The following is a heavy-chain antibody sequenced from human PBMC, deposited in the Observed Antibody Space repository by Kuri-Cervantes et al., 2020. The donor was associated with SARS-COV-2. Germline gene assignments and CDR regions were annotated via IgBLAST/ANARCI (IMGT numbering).Heavy chain of an antibody. CDR1: GFTFDDYA. V-gene: IGHV3-9*01. Sequence: SLKISCAASGFTFDDYAMHWVRQAPGKGLEWVSGISWNGGSIGYADSVKGRFTISRDNAKNSLYLQMNSLRAEDTALYYCAKDIDTASVVVPAAINFDYWGQGTLVTVSS. D-gene: IGHD2-2*02. J-gene: IGHJ4*02. CDR3: AKDIDTASVVVPAAINFDY. CDR2: ISWNGGSI.